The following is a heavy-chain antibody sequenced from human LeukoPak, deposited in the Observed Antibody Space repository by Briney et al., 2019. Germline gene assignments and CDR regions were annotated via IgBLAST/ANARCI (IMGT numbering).Heavy chain of an antibody. CDR2: IYYSGST. Sequence: ASETLSLTCTVSGGSISGYFWTWIRQPPGKGLEWIGYIYYSGSTNYNPSLKSRVTISVDASKNQFSLKLSSVTAADTAVYYCARRSSGWYNYFDEWGQGTPVTVSS. J-gene: IGHJ4*02. CDR1: GGSISGYF. V-gene: IGHV4-59*08. D-gene: IGHD6-19*01. CDR3: ARRSSGWYNYFDE.